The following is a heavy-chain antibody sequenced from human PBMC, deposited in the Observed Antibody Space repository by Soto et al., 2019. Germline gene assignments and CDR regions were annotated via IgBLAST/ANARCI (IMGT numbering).Heavy chain of an antibody. D-gene: IGHD3-9*01. J-gene: IGHJ4*02. CDR3: ARTFDTITYYFDY. CDR1: GYTFSNYA. V-gene: IGHV3-30-3*01. CDR2: ISFDGNII. Sequence: SCKTSGYTFSNYAMHWIRQAPGKGLEWLAVISFDGNIIQYADSVKGRFIISRDNSKNTLYLQMNSLRGDDTAVYYCARTFDTITYYFDYWGQGTLVTVSS.